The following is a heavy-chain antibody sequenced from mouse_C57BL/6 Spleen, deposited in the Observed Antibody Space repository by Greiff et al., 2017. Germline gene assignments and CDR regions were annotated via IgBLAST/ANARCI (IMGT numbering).Heavy chain of an antibody. Sequence: VQLQQSGPELVKPGASVKIPCKASGYTFTDYNMAWVKQSHGKSLEWIGDINPNNGGTIYNQKFKGKATLTVDKSSSTAYMELRSLTSEDTAVYYCARGYYDVYYFGYWGQGTTLTVSS. J-gene: IGHJ2*01. V-gene: IGHV1-18*01. CDR2: INPNNGGT. D-gene: IGHD2-4*01. CDR1: GYTFTDYN. CDR3: ARGYYDVYYFGY.